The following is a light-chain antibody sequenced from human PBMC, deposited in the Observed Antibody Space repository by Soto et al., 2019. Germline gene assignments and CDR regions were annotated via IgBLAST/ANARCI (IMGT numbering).Light chain of an antibody. Sequence: MRVAQSASSLSGSVGDRVSSTLRASQGIRNDLGWYQQKPGKAPKRLIYGVFNLQSGVPSRFSGSGSGTDFPLTTTSPPPQHIPTSYRLEPHHNPWTFGQGTKVDIK. CDR1: QGIRND. CDR3: LEPHHNPWT. CDR2: GVF. V-gene: IGKV1-17*01. J-gene: IGKJ1*01.